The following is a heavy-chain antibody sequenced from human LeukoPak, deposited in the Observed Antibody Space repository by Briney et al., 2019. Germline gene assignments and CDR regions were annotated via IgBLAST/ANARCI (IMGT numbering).Heavy chain of an antibody. V-gene: IGHV1-8*01. J-gene: IGHJ6*01. CDR1: GYTFTRYD. Sequence: ASVKVSRKASGYTFTRYDINWVRQATGHGLEWMGWMNPDRGNTGYAQKFQGRVTLTMHTHISTAYMELSSLRSEDTAVYYCARSSLDYYYGMDVWGQGTTVTVSS. CDR3: ARSSLDYYYGMDV. CDR2: MNPDRGNT.